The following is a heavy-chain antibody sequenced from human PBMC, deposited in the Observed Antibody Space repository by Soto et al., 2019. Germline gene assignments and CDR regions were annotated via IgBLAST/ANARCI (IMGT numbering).Heavy chain of an antibody. CDR3: ATSEYSSLSINWFGP. CDR1: GGSVDSVNHY. CDR2: IYNGGHT. J-gene: IGHJ5*02. D-gene: IGHD6-6*01. Sequence: SETLSLTCSVSGGSVDSVNHYWSWIRQPPGKGLEWIGYIYNGGHTFYNPSLKSRVKILVHTSRNQFSLRLSSVTAADTAVYFCATSEYSSLSINWFGPWGQGALVTVSS. V-gene: IGHV4-30-4*01.